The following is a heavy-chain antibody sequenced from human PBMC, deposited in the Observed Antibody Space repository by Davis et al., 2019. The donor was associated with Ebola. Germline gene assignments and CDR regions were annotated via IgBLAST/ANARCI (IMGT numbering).Heavy chain of an antibody. Sequence: PSETLSLTCTVSGGSISSSSYYWGWIRQPPGKGLEWIGSISYSGSTYYNPSLKSRVTISVDTSKNQFSLKLSSVTAADTAVYYCARGRLVSVYGMDVWGQGTTVTVSS. CDR2: ISYSGST. J-gene: IGHJ6*02. CDR3: ARGRLVSVYGMDV. CDR1: GGSISSSSYY. V-gene: IGHV4-39*01. D-gene: IGHD6-6*01.